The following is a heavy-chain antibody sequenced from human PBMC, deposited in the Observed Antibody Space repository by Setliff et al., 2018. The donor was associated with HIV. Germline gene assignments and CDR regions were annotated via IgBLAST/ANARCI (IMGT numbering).Heavy chain of an antibody. V-gene: IGHV7-4-1*02. CDR1: GYNFTNYG. J-gene: IGHJ4*02. D-gene: IGHD3-10*01. CDR3: ARDFGRFGELYSDY. CDR2: INTNTGYP. Sequence: GASVKVSCKASGYNFTNYGINWVRQDPGQGLEWMGWINTNTGYPTYAQAFRGRFVFSLDTSVSTAYLEISSLEAEDTAVYFCARDFGRFGELYSDYWGQGTLVTVSS.